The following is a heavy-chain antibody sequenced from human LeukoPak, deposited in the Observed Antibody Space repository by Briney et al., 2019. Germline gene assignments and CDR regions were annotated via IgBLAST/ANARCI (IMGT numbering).Heavy chain of an antibody. CDR3: AKSYYYHSGSFDY. V-gene: IGHV3-30*18. CDR1: GFTFSTFN. Sequence: PGRSLRLSCAASGFTFSTFNMHWVRQAPGKELEWVAVFSSDGRSTFYAENVQGRFTLSRDNSKNTLSLQMNSLRAEDTAVYYCAKSYYYHSGSFDYWGQGTLVTVSS. CDR2: FSSDGRST. J-gene: IGHJ4*02. D-gene: IGHD3-10*01.